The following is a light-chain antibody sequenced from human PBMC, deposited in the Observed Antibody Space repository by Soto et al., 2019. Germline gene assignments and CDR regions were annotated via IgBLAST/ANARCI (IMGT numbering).Light chain of an antibody. CDR1: QTINNY. J-gene: IGKJ3*01. CDR2: ASS. Sequence: DIQMTQSPSSLSASVGDRVTITCRASQTINNYLNWYQQKPGKAPTLLIYASSSLQSGVPSRFSGSGSGTKFAPSTSILLPEDFATYYGQQSYSTLTGGPRTTVDIK. V-gene: IGKV1-39*01. CDR3: QQSYSTLT.